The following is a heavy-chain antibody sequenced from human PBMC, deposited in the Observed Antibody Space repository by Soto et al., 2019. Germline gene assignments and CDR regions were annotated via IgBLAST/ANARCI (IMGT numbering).Heavy chain of an antibody. CDR2: IWYDGSNK. CDR3: ASGVAEGFYFDY. CDR1: GFTFSSYG. Sequence: XXSLRLSYAASGFTFSSYGMHWVRQAPGKGLEWVAVIWYDGSNKYYADSVKGRFTIPRDNSKNTLYLQMNSTRAEDTAVYYCASGVAEGFYFDYWGQGTLVTVSS. J-gene: IGHJ4*02. V-gene: IGHV3-33*01. D-gene: IGHD6-19*01.